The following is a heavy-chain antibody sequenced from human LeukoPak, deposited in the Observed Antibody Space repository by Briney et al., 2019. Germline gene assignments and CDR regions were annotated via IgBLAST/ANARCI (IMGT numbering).Heavy chain of an antibody. D-gene: IGHD6-13*01. CDR1: GGSISSYY. CDR3: ARGSSWSYYFDY. CDR2: IYYSGST. J-gene: IGHJ4*02. Sequence: SETLSPTCTVSGGSISSYYWSWIRQPPGKGLEWIGYIYYSGSTNYNPSLKSRVTISVDTSKNQFSLKLSSVTAADTAVYYCARGSSWSYYFDYWGQGTLVTVSS. V-gene: IGHV4-59*08.